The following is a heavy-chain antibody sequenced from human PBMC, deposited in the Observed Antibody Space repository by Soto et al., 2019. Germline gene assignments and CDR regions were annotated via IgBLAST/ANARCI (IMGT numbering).Heavy chain of an antibody. CDR3: ARELRYFDWYDDL. Sequence: GGSPRLSCAASGFTFSSYSMNWVRQAPGKGLEWVSYISSSSSTIYYADSVKGRFTISRDNAKNSLYLQMNSLRAEDTAVYYCARELRYFDWYDDLWGRGTLVTVSS. D-gene: IGHD3-9*01. J-gene: IGHJ2*01. V-gene: IGHV3-48*01. CDR1: GFTFSSYS. CDR2: ISSSSSTI.